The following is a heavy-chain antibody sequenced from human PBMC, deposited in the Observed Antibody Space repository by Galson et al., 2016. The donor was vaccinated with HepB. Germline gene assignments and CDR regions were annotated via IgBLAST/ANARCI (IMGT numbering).Heavy chain of an antibody. Sequence: SLRLSCAASGFTFSIHDMHWVRQAPGKGLEWVSAIETAGDTYYPDSVKGRFTISRENAKNSLYLQMNSLRAGDTAVYYCARGKSVVTMPWNYGLAVWGKGTTVSVSS. CDR2: IETAGDT. V-gene: IGHV3-13*01. J-gene: IGHJ6*04. CDR3: ARGKSVVTMPWNYGLAV. D-gene: IGHD4/OR15-4a*01. CDR1: GFTFSIHD.